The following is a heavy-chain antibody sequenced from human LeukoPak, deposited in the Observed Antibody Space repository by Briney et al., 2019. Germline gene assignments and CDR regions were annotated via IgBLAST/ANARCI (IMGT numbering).Heavy chain of an antibody. Sequence: GGSLRLSCAASGFTFSSYEMNWVRQAPGKGLEWVSYISSSGSTIYYADSVKGRFTISRDNAKNSLYLQMNSLRAEDTAVYYCAKAVVITTSSYYFDYWGQGTLVTVSS. CDR1: GFTFSSYE. D-gene: IGHD3-22*01. CDR3: AKAVVITTSSYYFDY. J-gene: IGHJ4*02. V-gene: IGHV3-48*03. CDR2: ISSSGSTI.